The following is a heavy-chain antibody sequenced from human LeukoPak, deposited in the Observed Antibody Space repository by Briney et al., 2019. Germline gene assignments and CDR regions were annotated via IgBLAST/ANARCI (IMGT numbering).Heavy chain of an antibody. CDR3: ARIPTSITIFGVVIRPVGYYFDY. V-gene: IGHV3-21*01. CDR2: ISSSSSYI. Sequence: GGSLRLSCAASGFTFSSYSMNWVRQAPGKGLEWVSSISSSSSYIYYADSVKGRFTISRDNAKNSLYLQMNSLRAEDTAVYYCARIPTSITIFGVVIRPVGYYFDYWGQGTLVTVSS. CDR1: GFTFSSYS. D-gene: IGHD3-3*01. J-gene: IGHJ4*02.